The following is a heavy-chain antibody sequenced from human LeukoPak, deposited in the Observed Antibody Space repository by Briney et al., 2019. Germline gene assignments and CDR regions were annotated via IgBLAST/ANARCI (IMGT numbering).Heavy chain of an antibody. CDR3: ARVKGSNYYYYYMDV. CDR2: IYYSGST. CDR1: GGSISSSSYY. Sequence: SETLSLTCTVSGGSISSSSYYWGWIRQPPGKGLEWIGSIYYSGSTYYNPSLKSRVTISVDTSKNQFSLKLSSVTAADTAVYYCARVKGSNYYYYYMDVWGKGTTVTVSS. J-gene: IGHJ6*03. V-gene: IGHV4-39*07. D-gene: IGHD2-2*01.